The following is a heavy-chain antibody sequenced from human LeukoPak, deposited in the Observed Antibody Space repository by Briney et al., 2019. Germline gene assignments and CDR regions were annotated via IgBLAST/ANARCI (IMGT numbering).Heavy chain of an antibody. CDR1: GYTFTSYA. D-gene: IGHD5-12*01. Sequence: ASVKVSCKASGYTFTSYAMHWVRQAPGQRLEWMGWINAGNGNTKYSQKFQGRVTITRDTSASTAYMELSSLRSEDTAVYYCARCDIVATMGFLFIFDYWGQGTLVTVSS. J-gene: IGHJ4*02. CDR3: ARCDIVATMGFLFIFDY. CDR2: INAGNGNT. V-gene: IGHV1-3*01.